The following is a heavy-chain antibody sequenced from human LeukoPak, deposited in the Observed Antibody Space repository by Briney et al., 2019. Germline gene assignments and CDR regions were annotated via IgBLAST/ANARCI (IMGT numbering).Heavy chain of an antibody. CDR3: AKGFGSGWPYYMGV. V-gene: IGHV3-23*01. CDR2: ISGGGGNT. CDR1: GFTFSSYG. Sequence: GGSLRLSCAASGFTFSSYGMSWIRQAPGKGLEWVSTISGGGGNTYYADSVKGRFAISRDNSKNTLYLQMNSLRAEDTAVYYCAKGFGSGWPYYMGVWAKGTTVTISS. J-gene: IGHJ6*03. D-gene: IGHD6-19*01.